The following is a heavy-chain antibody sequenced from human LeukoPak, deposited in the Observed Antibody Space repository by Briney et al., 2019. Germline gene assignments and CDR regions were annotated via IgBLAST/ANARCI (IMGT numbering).Heavy chain of an antibody. J-gene: IGHJ5*02. Sequence: GGSLRLSCAASGFTFSSYAMQWVSQAPGKGVEWVAGISYDGSNKYYADSVKGRFTISRDKSNNTLYLQMNSLRAEDTAVYYCARAAVTTPPKYNCFDPWRQGTLVTVSS. D-gene: IGHD4-17*01. CDR2: ISYDGSNK. CDR3: ARAAVTTPPKYNCFDP. CDR1: GFTFSSYA. V-gene: IGHV3-30*04.